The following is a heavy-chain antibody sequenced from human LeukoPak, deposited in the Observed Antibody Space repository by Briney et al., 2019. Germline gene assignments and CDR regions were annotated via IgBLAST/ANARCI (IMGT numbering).Heavy chain of an antibody. D-gene: IGHD3-16*02. CDR2: INTNTGNP. CDR3: ARDAKYDYVWGSYRHFDY. CDR1: GYTFTSYA. Sequence: ASVKVSCKASGYTFTSYAMNWVRQAPGQGLEWMGWINTNTGNPTYAQGFTGRFVFSLDTSVSTAYLQISSLKAEDTAVYYCARDAKYDYVWGSYRHFDYWGQGTLVTVSS. V-gene: IGHV7-4-1*02. J-gene: IGHJ4*02.